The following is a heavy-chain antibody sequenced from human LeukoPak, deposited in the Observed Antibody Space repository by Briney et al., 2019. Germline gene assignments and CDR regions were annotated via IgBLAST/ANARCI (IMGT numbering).Heavy chain of an antibody. V-gene: IGHV3-48*01. CDR2: ISGSSSTI. D-gene: IGHD3-22*01. CDR3: AKADYYDKQEGSYFDY. J-gene: IGHJ4*02. Sequence: GGSLRLSCAASGFTFSSYSMNWVRQAPGKGLEWGSYISGSSSTIYYADSVKGRFTISRDNGKNTLYLQMNSLRAEDTALYYCAKADYYDKQEGSYFDYWGQGTLVTVSS. CDR1: GFTFSSYS.